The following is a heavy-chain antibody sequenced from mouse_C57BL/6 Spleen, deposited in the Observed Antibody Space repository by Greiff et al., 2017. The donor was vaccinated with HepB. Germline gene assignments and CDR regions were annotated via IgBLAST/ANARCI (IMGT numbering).Heavy chain of an antibody. CDR2: IDPETGGT. CDR1: GYTFTDYE. Sequence: QVQLKESGAELVRPGASVTLSCKASGYTFTDYEMHWVKQTPVHGLEWIGAIDPETGGTAYNQKFKGKAILTADKSSSTAYMELRSLTSEDSAVYYCTMVTTNAMDYWGQGTSVTVSS. CDR3: TMVTTNAMDY. V-gene: IGHV1-15*01. J-gene: IGHJ4*01. D-gene: IGHD2-2*01.